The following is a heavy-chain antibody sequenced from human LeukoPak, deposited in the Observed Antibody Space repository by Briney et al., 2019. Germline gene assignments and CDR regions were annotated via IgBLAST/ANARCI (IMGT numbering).Heavy chain of an antibody. V-gene: IGHV3-30*01. CDR1: GFTFSSYA. CDR2: ISYDGGIT. CDR3: ARDTTYYYDGGSSGPHYFDY. D-gene: IGHD3-10*01. Sequence: GGSLRLSGAASGFTFSSYAMYWVRQAPGKGPEWLAVISYDGGITHYADSVKDRFTISRDNSKNTLFLQLNSLRGDDTAVYYCARDTTYYYDGGSSGPHYFDYWGQGTLVTVSS. J-gene: IGHJ4*02.